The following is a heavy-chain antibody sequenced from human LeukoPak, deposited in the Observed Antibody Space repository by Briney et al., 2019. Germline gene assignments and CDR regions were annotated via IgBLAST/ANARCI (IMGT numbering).Heavy chain of an antibody. Sequence: GGSRRLSCAASGFKVNDKYMSWVRQAPGKGLEWVSVIYSGGTTYYADSVEGRFTMSRDNSKNTVHLQMNSLRVEDTAVYYCAREYYYDSGAWGQGTMVTVSS. J-gene: IGHJ3*01. CDR1: GFKVNDKY. V-gene: IGHV3-66*01. D-gene: IGHD3-10*01. CDR3: AREYYYDSGA. CDR2: IYSGGTT.